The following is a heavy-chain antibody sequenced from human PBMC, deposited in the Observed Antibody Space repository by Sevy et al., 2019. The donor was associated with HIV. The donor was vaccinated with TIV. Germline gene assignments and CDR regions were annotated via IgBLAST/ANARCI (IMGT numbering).Heavy chain of an antibody. CDR2: FDPEDGET. D-gene: IGHD2-21*01. CDR3: ATESLNIPISRTHPN. V-gene: IGHV1-24*01. J-gene: IGHJ4*02. Sequence: ASVKVSCKVSGYTLTELSMHWVRQAPGKGLEWMGGFDPEDGETIYAQKFQGRVTMTEDTSTDTAYMELGSLRSEDTAVYYCATESLNIPISRTHPNWGQGTLVTVSS. CDR1: GYTLTELS.